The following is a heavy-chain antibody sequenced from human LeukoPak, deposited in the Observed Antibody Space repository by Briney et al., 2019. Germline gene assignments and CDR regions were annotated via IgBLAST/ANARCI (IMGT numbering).Heavy chain of an antibody. CDR3: AKSPGVTASRFYFDY. Sequence: PSETLSLTCTVSGASLSGYYWSWIRPPAGKGLEWIGRIYTTGSTNYNPSLKSRVTMSVDSSKNQFSLQVTSVTAADTAVYYCAKSPGVTASRFYFDYWGQGALVTVSS. D-gene: IGHD2-21*02. CDR2: IYTTGST. CDR1: GASLSGYY. V-gene: IGHV4-4*07. J-gene: IGHJ4*02.